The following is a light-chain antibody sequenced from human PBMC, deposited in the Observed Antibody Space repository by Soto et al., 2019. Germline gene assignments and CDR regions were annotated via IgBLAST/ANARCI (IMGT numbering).Light chain of an antibody. CDR3: CSYAGTADAV. CDR2: DVN. CDR1: AHKY. Sequence: QSALTQSRSVSGSPGQSVTISCSAHKYVSWYQQHPGKAPKVIIYDVNARPSGVPDRFSGSKSGNTASLTITGLQPEDEADYYCCSYAGTADAVFGGGTKRTVL. J-gene: IGLJ3*02. V-gene: IGLV2-11*01.